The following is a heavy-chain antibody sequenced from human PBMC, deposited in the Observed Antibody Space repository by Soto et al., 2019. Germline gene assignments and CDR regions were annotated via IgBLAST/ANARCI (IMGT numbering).Heavy chain of an antibody. CDR3: AKDKRRITMIVVVIPQPIDY. CDR2: ISGSGGST. V-gene: IGHV3-23*01. J-gene: IGHJ4*02. CDR1: GFTFSSYA. Sequence: LRLSCAASGFTFSSYAMSWVRQAPGKGLEWVSAISGSGGSTYYADSVKGRFTISRDNSKNTLYLQMNSLRAEDTAVYYCAKDKRRITMIVVVIPQPIDYWGQGTLVTVSS. D-gene: IGHD3-22*01.